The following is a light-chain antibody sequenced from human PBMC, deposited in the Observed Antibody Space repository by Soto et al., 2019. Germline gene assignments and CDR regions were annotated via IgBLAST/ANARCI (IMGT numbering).Light chain of an antibody. CDR3: QQSFTNPKT. V-gene: IGKV1-39*01. Sequence: DIQMTQSPSSLSASVGDRVTITCRASQGITNFLNWYQQKPGEAPKVLIYAASSLQTGVPSRFSGSGSGTVFTLTINNLQPEDFATYFCQQSFTNPKTFGQGTKVDIK. J-gene: IGKJ1*01. CDR2: AAS. CDR1: QGITNF.